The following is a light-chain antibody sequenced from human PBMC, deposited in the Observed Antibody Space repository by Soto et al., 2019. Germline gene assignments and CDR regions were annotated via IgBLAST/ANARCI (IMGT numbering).Light chain of an antibody. Sequence: DIQMTQSPSSMSASVGDRVTITCRASQAISTYLAWYQQQPGKVPKLLIYAASSLQSGVPSRFSGSGSGTDFSLTISNLQPEDFATYYCQQANSFPHTFGQGTMLEIK. CDR2: AAS. CDR3: QQANSFPHT. V-gene: IGKV1D-12*01. J-gene: IGKJ2*01. CDR1: QAISTY.